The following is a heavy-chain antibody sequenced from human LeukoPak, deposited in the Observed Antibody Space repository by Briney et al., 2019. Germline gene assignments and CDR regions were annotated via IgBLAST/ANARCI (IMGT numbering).Heavy chain of an antibody. D-gene: IGHD1-14*01. J-gene: IGHJ4*02. CDR2: ISIGGDYT. V-gene: IGHV3-23*01. CDR1: GFTFSGSA. Sequence: GGSLRLSCAASGFTFSGSAMSWVRQAPGKGLEWVSGISIGGDYTYCADSVKGRFTISRDNSKNTLSLQMSNLRAEDTAIYYCAKLHSATITADFDHWGQGTLVTVSS. CDR3: AKLHSATITADFDH.